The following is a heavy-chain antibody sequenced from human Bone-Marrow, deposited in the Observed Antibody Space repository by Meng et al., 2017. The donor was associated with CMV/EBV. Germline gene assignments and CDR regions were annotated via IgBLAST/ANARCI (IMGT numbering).Heavy chain of an antibody. J-gene: IGHJ2*01. D-gene: IGHD3-16*01. Sequence: GSLRLSCGASGFTFETYWMHWVRQPPGKGLEWIGEIYHSGTTNYNPSLKSRVTISVDKSKNQFSLKLRSVTAADTAVYYCARGAGGYWYFDLWGRGTLVTVSS. V-gene: IGHV4-4*02. CDR1: GFTFETYW. CDR3: ARGAGGYWYFDL. CDR2: IYHSGTT.